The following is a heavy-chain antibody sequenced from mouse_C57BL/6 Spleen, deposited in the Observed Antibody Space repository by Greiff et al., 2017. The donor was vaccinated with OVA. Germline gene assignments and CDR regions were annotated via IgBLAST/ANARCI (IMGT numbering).Heavy chain of an antibody. Sequence: VQLLQSGAELMKPGASVKLSCKASGYTFTGYWIHWVKQRPGHGLEWIGEIYPGSGSTNYNEKFKGKATLTADTSSSTAYMQLSSLTSEDSAVYYCARAYGNRYAIDYWGQGTLVTVS. CDR3: ARAYGNRYAIDY. D-gene: IGHD2-1*01. CDR2: IYPGSGST. CDR1: GYTFTGYW. J-gene: IGHJ4*01. V-gene: IGHV1-9*01.